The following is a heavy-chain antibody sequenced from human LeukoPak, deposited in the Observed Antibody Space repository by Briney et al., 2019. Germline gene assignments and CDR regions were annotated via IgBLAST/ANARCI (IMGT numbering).Heavy chain of an antibody. J-gene: IGHJ4*02. Sequence: GGSLRLSCAASGFTFSNAWMNWVRQAPGKGLEWVGRIKSKTDGGTTDYAAPVKGRFTISRDDSKNTPYLQMNSLKTEDTAVYYCTTEDFDWSHGYWNVDFDYWGQGTLVTVSS. CDR2: IKSKTDGGTT. CDR1: GFTFSNAW. V-gene: IGHV3-15*07. D-gene: IGHD3-9*01. CDR3: TTEDFDWSHGYWNVDFDY.